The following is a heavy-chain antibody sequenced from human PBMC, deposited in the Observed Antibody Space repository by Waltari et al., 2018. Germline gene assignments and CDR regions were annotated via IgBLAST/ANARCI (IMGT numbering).Heavy chain of an antibody. CDR1: GFTFSSYW. CDR2: TYTEGSRT. Sequence: EVQLVESGGGLVQPGGSLRLSCAASGFTFSSYWMHWARQDPGKGLVWVSRTYTEGSRTSDADSVKGRLTISRDNAKNTLYLQMNGLRAEDMAVYYCARAPCYNAHCWFDPWGQGTLVTVSS. CDR3: ARAPCYNAHCWFDP. J-gene: IGHJ5*02. D-gene: IGHD3-10*01. V-gene: IGHV3-74*01.